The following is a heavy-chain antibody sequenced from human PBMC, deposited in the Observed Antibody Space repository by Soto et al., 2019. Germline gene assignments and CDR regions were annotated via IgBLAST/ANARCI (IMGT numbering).Heavy chain of an antibody. Sequence: LRLSCAASGFTFSTYAMGWVRQAPGKGLEWVSVVSSGGGTHYADSVKGRFTVSRDNSKNTLSLQMNSLRADDTAVYYCAKRRGAGGHFDYWGQGALVTVSS. CDR3: AKRRGAGGHFDY. V-gene: IGHV3-23*01. CDR1: GFTFSTYA. J-gene: IGHJ4*02. CDR2: VSSGGGT. D-gene: IGHD2-15*01.